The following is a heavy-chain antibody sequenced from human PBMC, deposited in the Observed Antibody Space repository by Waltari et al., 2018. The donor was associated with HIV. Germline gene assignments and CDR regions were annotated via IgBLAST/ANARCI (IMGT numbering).Heavy chain of an antibody. CDR2: ILYDGSQR. J-gene: IGHJ6*02. Sequence: QVQLVESGGGVVQPGRSLRLSCAASGFTFNIYGMHWVRQAPGHGLEWVAVILYDGSQRYYADSVKGRFIISRDNSKNMLYLQMNSLRVEDTATYYCAKDQGRYYFGMDVWGQGTTVTVSS. CDR1: GFTFNIYG. V-gene: IGHV3-30*18. CDR3: AKDQGRYYFGMDV. D-gene: IGHD3-16*01.